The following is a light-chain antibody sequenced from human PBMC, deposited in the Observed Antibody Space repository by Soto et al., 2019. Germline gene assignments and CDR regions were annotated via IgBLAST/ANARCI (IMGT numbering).Light chain of an antibody. V-gene: IGLV1-40*01. J-gene: IGLJ1*01. CDR3: QSYDSSRELGV. CDR2: GNS. CDR1: SSNIGAGYD. Sequence: QSVLTQPPSVSGAPGQRVTISCTGSSSNIGAGYDVHWYQQLPGTAPKLLIYGNSNRPSGVPDRFSGSKSGTSASLAITGLQAEDEADYYCQSYDSSRELGVFGTGTKVTVL.